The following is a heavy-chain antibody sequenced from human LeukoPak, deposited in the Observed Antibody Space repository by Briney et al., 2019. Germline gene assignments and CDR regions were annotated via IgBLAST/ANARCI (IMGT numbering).Heavy chain of an antibody. CDR3: ARSSAHDY. J-gene: IGHJ4*02. CDR2: IYHSGST. D-gene: IGHD3-10*01. V-gene: IGHV4-38-2*02. CDR1: GYSISSGYY. Sequence: SETLSLTCTVSGYSISSGYYWGWIRQPPGKGLEWIGSIYHSGSTYYNPSLKSRVTISVDTSKNHFSLRLSSVTAADTAVYYCARSSAHDYWGQGTLVTVSS.